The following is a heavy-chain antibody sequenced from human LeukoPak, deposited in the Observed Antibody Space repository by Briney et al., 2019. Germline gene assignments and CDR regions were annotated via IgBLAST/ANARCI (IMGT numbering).Heavy chain of an antibody. V-gene: IGHV3-30-3*01. D-gene: IGHD4-23*01. J-gene: IGHJ5*02. CDR3: ARETTILPYEGTTVVNPPWFQP. Sequence: GRSLRLSCAASGFTFSSYAMHWVRQAPGKGLEWVAVISYDGSNKYYADSVKGRFTISRDNSKNTLYLQMNSLRAEDTAVYYCARETTILPYEGTTVVNPPWFQPWGPGTLVTVSP. CDR1: GFTFSSYA. CDR2: ISYDGSNK.